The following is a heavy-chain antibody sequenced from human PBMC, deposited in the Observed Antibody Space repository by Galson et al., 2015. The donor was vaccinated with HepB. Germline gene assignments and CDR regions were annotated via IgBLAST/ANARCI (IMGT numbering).Heavy chain of an antibody. Sequence: SETLSLTCAVYGGSFSDYYWSWIRQPPGKGLEWIGEINHSGRTNHNPSLKSRVTISVDTSKNQFSLKLSSVTAADTAVYYCARGSQGGYSRGWHREPRGKKGSFPYGMDVWGQGTTVTVSS. J-gene: IGHJ6*02. V-gene: IGHV4-34*01. CDR1: GGSFSDYY. D-gene: IGHD6-19*01. CDR3: ARGSQGGYSRGWHREPRGKKGSFPYGMDV. CDR2: INHSGRT.